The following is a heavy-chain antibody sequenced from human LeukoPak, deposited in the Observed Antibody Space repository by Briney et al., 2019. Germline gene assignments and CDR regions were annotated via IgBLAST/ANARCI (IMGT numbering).Heavy chain of an antibody. CDR3: AKRPGYYYDSSGYYQPTDY. Sequence: GGSLRLSCAASGFTFGSYEMNWVRQAPGEGLEWVSYISSSGSTIYYADSVKGRFTISRDNAKNSLYLQMNSLRAEDTAVYYCAKRPGYYYDSSGYYQPTDYWGQGTLVTVSS. V-gene: IGHV3-48*03. D-gene: IGHD3-22*01. CDR1: GFTFGSYE. CDR2: ISSSGSTI. J-gene: IGHJ4*02.